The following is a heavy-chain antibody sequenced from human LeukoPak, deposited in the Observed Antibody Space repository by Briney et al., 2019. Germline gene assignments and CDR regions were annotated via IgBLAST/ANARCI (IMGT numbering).Heavy chain of an antibody. J-gene: IGHJ4*02. D-gene: IGHD6-19*01. CDR1: GFTFSIYA. CDR2: ISYDGSNK. Sequence: GGSLRLSCAASGFTFSIYAMSWVRQAPGKGLEWVAVISYDGSNKYYADSVKGRFTISRDNSKNTLYLQMNSLRAEDTAVYYCAKDGTVAGNFDYWGQGTLVTVSS. V-gene: IGHV3-30*18. CDR3: AKDGTVAGNFDY.